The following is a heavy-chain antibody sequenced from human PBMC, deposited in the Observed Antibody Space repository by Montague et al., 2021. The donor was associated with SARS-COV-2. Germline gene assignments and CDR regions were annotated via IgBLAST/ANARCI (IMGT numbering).Heavy chain of an antibody. V-gene: IGHV3-13*05. Sequence: SLRLSCAASGLTFSSYDFHWVRQGTGRGLEWVSAVDTAGDPYYADSVKGRFTISRENAKNYVYLQLDSLGAGDTAVYYCARGVKSTIRGIITKRTPLPRGNMDVWGRGTAVIVSS. CDR1: GLTFSSYD. J-gene: IGHJ6*02. D-gene: IGHD3-10*01. CDR2: VDTAGDP. CDR3: ARGVKSTIRGIITKRTPLPRGNMDV.